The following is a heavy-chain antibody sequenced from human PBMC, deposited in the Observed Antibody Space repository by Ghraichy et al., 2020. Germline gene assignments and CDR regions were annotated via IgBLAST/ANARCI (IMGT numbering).Heavy chain of an antibody. Sequence: SETLSLTCTVSGGSISSSSYYWGWIRQPPGKGLEWIGSIYYSGSTYYNPSLKSRVTISVDTSKNQFSLKLSSVTAADTAVYYCARPTSISGFDPWGQGTLVTVSS. CDR3: ARPTSISGFDP. CDR2: IYYSGST. CDR1: GGSISSSSYY. J-gene: IGHJ5*02. V-gene: IGHV4-39*01. D-gene: IGHD6-6*01.